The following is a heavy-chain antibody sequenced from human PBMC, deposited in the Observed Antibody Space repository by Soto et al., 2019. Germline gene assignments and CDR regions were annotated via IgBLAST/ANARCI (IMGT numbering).Heavy chain of an antibody. V-gene: IGHV3-21*01. CDR3: ARETYYYDSSGYYTAPPPFDY. J-gene: IGHJ4*02. D-gene: IGHD3-22*01. Sequence: LRLSCAASGFTFSSYSMNWVRQAPGKGLEWVSSISSSSYIYYADSVKGRFTISRDNAKNSLYLQMNSLRAEDTAVYYCARETYYYDSSGYYTAPPPFDYWGQGTLVTVSS. CDR1: GFTFSSYS. CDR2: ISSSSYI.